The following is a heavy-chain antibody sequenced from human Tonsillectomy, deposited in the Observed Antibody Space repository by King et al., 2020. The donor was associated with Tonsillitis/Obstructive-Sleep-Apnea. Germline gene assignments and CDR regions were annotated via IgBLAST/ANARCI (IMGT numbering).Heavy chain of an antibody. Sequence: DVQLVESGAEVKKPGESLKISCKGSGYSFTTYWIVWVRQMPGKGLEWMGIIYPADSDTRYSPSFQGQVTISADKPISTAYLQWSSLNASDTAIYYCARLGELERQDPWRDWGQGALVTVSS. CDR3: ARLGELERQDPWRD. J-gene: IGHJ4*02. CDR2: IYPADSDT. D-gene: IGHD1-1*01. V-gene: IGHV5-51*01. CDR1: GYSFTTYW.